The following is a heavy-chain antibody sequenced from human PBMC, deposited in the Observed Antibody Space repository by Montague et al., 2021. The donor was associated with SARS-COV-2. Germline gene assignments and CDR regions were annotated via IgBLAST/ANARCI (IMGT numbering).Heavy chain of an antibody. Sequence: CAISGDSVSRNNPAWNWIRQSPSRGLEWLGRTYYGSSWNTDYAVSVKSRITISPDTSKNQFSLHPNSVTPEDTAVYYRARGWNYAFDIWSQGTMVTVSS. J-gene: IGHJ3*02. CDR1: GDSVSRNNPA. CDR2: TYYGSSWNT. D-gene: IGHD1-7*01. V-gene: IGHV6-1*01. CDR3: ARGWNYAFDI.